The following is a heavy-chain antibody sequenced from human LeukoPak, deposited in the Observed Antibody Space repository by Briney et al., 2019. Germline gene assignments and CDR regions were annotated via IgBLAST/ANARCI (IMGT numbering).Heavy chain of an antibody. CDR1: GGSISSGDYY. CDR3: ARGHYEFWSGYYTQLTGYYFDY. D-gene: IGHD3-3*01. Sequence: PSETLSLTCTLSGGSISSGDYYWSWIRQPPGKGLEWIGYISYSGSTYYHPSLKSRVTISVDTSKNQFSLTVRSVIAAGTTVYYCARGHYEFWSGYYTQLTGYYFDYWGQGTLVTVSS. J-gene: IGHJ4*02. V-gene: IGHV4-30-4*08. CDR2: ISYSGST.